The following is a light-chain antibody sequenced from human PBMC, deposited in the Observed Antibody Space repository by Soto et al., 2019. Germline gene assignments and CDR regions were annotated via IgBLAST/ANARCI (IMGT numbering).Light chain of an antibody. V-gene: IGLV1-47*02. CDR2: SNN. J-gene: IGLJ2*01. CDR1: SSNIGGTNY. CDR3: ASSDDRLGAVI. Sequence: QSVLTQPPSASGTPGQRVFISCSGSSSNIGGTNYADWYQQLPGAAPKLLMHSNNLRPSGVPERISGSKSGTSASLAISGLRSEDEAVYYCASSDDRLGAVIFGGGTKVTV.